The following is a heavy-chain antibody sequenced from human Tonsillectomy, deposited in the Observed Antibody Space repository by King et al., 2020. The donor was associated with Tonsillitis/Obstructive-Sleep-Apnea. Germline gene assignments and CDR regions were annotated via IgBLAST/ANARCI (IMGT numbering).Heavy chain of an antibody. CDR1: DGSISSYY. D-gene: IGHD4-11*01. J-gene: IGHJ6*03. CDR2: IYYSGST. V-gene: IGHV4-59*01. Sequence: QLQESGPGLVKPSETLSLTCTVSDGSISSYYWSWIRQPPGKGLEWIGYIYYSGSTNYNPSLKSRVTISVDTSKNQFSLKLSSVTAADTAVYYCARVGPMTTITTAYYYYYMDVWGKGTTVTVSS. CDR3: ARVGPMTTITTAYYYYYMDV.